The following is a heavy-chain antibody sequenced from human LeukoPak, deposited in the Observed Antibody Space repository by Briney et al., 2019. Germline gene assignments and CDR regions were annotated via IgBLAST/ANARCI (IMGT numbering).Heavy chain of an antibody. D-gene: IGHD5-12*01. Sequence: ASMKVSCKASGYTFTSYYMYWVRQAPGQGLEWVGWINPDSGGTNYAQKFQGRVTMTRDTSISTAYMELSRMRSDDTAVYYCARDSSAITWSLATSNRPDYWGQGTLVTVSS. CDR1: GYTFTSYY. CDR2: INPDSGGT. J-gene: IGHJ4*02. CDR3: ARDSSAITWSLATSNRPDY. V-gene: IGHV1-2*02.